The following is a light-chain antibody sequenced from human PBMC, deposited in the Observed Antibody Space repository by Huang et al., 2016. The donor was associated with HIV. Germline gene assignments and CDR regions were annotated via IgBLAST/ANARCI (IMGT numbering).Light chain of an antibody. Sequence: IVVTQSPDSLAVSLGARAAINCTSSQSLLYSSNNNNYLACYQQKPGQSPALLMYWASTRAPGVPDRFNGSGSGTDFTLTINSLQTEDVALYYCQQYFSTPLTFGGGTKVDIK. V-gene: IGKV4-1*01. CDR3: QQYFSTPLT. CDR2: WAS. CDR1: QSLLYSSNNNNY. J-gene: IGKJ4*01.